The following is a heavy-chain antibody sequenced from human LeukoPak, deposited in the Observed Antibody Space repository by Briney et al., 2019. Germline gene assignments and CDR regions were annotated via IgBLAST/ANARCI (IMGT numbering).Heavy chain of an antibody. CDR2: ISSSSSCT. CDR3: ARDFSAGRNAFDI. Sequence: PGGPLRLSCAASGFTVSSNYMSWVRQAPGKGLEWVSYISSSSSCTNYADSVKGRFTISRDNAKNSLYLQMNSLRAEDTAVYYCARDFSAGRNAFDIWGQGTMVTVSS. CDR1: GFTVSSNY. V-gene: IGHV3-11*06. J-gene: IGHJ3*02. D-gene: IGHD6-19*01.